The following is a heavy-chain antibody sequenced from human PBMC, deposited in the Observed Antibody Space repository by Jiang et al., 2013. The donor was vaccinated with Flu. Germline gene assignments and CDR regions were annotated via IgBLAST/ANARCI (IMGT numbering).Heavy chain of an antibody. CDR2: ISYSGDT. Sequence: GPGLVKPSETLSLTCTVSRGYIDAYYWGWIRQPPGKGLEWIGYISYSGDTKYSPSLKSRVTMSVDTSKNQFSLKLSSVTAADTAVYYCARGLAYYYDSSGFYLDYWGQGTLVTVSS. CDR3: ARGLAYYYDSSGFYLDY. D-gene: IGHD3-22*01. CDR1: RGYIDAYY. J-gene: IGHJ4*02. V-gene: IGHV4-59*01.